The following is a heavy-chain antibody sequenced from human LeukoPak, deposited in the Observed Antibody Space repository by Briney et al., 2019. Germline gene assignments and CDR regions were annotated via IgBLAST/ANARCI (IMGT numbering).Heavy chain of an antibody. J-gene: IGHJ4*02. Sequence: TGGSLRLSCAASGFTFSSYRMNWVRQAPGKGLEWVSSISSRSSYIYYADSLKGRFTISRDNAKNSLYLNIHSLRAEDTAVYFCAREILAPGKTHDYWGQGTLVTVSS. CDR2: ISSRSSYI. CDR1: GFTFSSYR. V-gene: IGHV3-21*01. CDR3: AREILAPGKTHDY.